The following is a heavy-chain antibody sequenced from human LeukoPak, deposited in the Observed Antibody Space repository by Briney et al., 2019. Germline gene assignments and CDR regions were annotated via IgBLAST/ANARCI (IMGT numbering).Heavy chain of an antibody. V-gene: IGHV4-59*08. CDR1: GGSISSYY. D-gene: IGHD3-10*01. Sequence: SETLSLTCTVSGGSISSYYWSWIRQPPGKGLEWIGYIYYGGSTYSNPSLKGRVTISADTANNQSSLKVTSVTVADAAVDYCARSSVSGTYSGGYWGQGILVTVSS. CDR3: ARSSVSGTYSGGY. CDR2: IYYGGST. J-gene: IGHJ4*02.